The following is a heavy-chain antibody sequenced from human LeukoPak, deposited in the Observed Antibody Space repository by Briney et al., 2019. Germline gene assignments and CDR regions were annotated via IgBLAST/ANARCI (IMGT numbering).Heavy chain of an antibody. V-gene: IGHV1-69*13. CDR2: IIPIFGTA. J-gene: IGHJ5*02. CDR1: GGTFSSYA. CDR3: ARVKSGDDILTGYYTSQYNWFDP. Sequence: ASAKVSRKASGGTFSSYAISWVRQAPGQGLEWMGGIIPIFGTANYAQKFQGRVTITADESTSTAYMELSSLRSEDTAVYYCARVKSGDDILTGYYTSQYNWFDPWGQGTLVTVSS. D-gene: IGHD3-9*01.